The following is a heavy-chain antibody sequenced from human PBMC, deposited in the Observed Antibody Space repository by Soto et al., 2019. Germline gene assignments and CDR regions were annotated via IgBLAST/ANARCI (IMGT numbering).Heavy chain of an antibody. CDR1: GFSVSTKY. CDR3: ARGHDSSGYYIGY. V-gene: IGHV3-53*01. CDR2: IYGGGST. J-gene: IGHJ4*02. D-gene: IGHD3-22*01. Sequence: PVGSLRLSCTVSGFSVSTKYMSWVRQAPGEGLEWVSVIYGGGSTYYADSVRGRFTISRDNSKNTVYLQMNSLRAEDTAVYYCARGHDSSGYYIGYWGQGTRVTVSS.